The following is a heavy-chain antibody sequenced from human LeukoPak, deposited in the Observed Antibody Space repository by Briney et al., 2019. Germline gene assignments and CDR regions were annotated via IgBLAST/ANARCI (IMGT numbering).Heavy chain of an antibody. J-gene: IGHJ4*02. CDR1: GGSFSGYY. V-gene: IGHV4-34*01. CDR2: INHSGST. D-gene: IGHD3-10*01. Sequence: SETLSLTCAVYGGSFSGYYWSWIRQPPGKGLEWIGEINHSGSTNYNPSLKSRVTISVDTSKNQFSLKLSSVTAADTAVYYCARFGRRSKLCIDYWGQGTLVTVSS. CDR3: ARFGRRSKLCIDY.